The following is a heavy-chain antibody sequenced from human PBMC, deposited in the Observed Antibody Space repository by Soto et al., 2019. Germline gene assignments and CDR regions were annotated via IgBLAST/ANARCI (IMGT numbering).Heavy chain of an antibody. CDR1: GFSLSTSGVG. CDR2: IYWNDDK. V-gene: IGHV2-5*01. CDR3: AHRHPYYYGMDV. J-gene: IGHJ6*02. Sequence: QITLKESGPPLVKPTQTLTLTCTFSGFSLSTSGVGVGWIRQPPGKALEWLALIYWNDDKRYSPSLKSRLTITKDTSKNQVVLTMTNMDPVDTATYYCAHRHPYYYGMDVWGQGTTVTVSS.